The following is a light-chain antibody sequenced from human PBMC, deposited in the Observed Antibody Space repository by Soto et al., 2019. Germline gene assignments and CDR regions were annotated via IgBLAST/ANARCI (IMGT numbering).Light chain of an antibody. J-gene: IGLJ2*01. CDR1: SSNIGDNY. V-gene: IGLV1-51*01. CDR3: GTWDSGLSAVV. Sequence: QSVLTQPPSVSAAPGQKVTISCSGRSSNIGDNYVSWYQHLPGTASKLLIYENHKRPSGIPVRFSGSKSGTSATLGITGLQTGDEAEYYCGTWDSGLSAVVFGGGTKVTVL. CDR2: ENH.